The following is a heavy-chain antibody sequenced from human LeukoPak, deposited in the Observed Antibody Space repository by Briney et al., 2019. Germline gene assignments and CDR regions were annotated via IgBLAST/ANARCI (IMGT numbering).Heavy chain of an antibody. Sequence: SETLSLTCAVYGGSFSGYYWSWIRQPPGKGLEWIGEINHNGSTNYNSSLKSQVTISVDTSKTQFSLKLCSVTAADTAVYYCARGRRNIVVVPGYMDVWGKGTTVTVSS. D-gene: IGHD2-2*01. CDR3: ARGRRNIVVVPGYMDV. V-gene: IGHV4-34*01. CDR2: INHNGST. J-gene: IGHJ6*03. CDR1: GGSFSGYY.